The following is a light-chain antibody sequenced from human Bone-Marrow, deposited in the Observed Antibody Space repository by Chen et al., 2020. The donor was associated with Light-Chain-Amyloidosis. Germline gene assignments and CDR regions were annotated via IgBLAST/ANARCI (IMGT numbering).Light chain of an antibody. Sequence: QSALTQPASVSGSPGQSITISCTGSSSDVGRYDSVSWYQQHPGKGPKRISYEIRKRPSGIYNRFAGSRSGNTASLTIAGLQGEDEADYYCASHTNAIALGGMFGGGTKLTVL. CDR1: SSDVGRYDS. J-gene: IGLJ3*02. CDR3: ASHTNAIALGGM. CDR2: EIR. V-gene: IGLV2-14*01.